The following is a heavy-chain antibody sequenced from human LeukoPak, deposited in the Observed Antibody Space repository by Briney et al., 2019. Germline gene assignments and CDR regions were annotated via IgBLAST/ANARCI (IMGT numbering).Heavy chain of an antibody. CDR1: GYTFTTQG. CDR2: INPYNGDT. V-gene: IGHV1-18*01. D-gene: IGHD2-15*01. J-gene: IGHJ4*02. Sequence: ASVKVSCKAYGYTFTTQGISWVRQAPGQGLEWMGWINPYNGDTNYAQKFQGRVTMTTDTSTSTAYMELRSLRSDDTAVFYCVRAPMWCTGGICYFDYWGQGTLVTVSS. CDR3: VRAPMWCTGGICYFDY.